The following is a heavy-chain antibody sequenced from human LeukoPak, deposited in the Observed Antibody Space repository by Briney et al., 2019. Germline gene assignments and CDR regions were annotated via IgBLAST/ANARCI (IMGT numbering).Heavy chain of an antibody. CDR1: GYSFTSYW. CDR2: IDPSDSYT. CDR3: ARQDAWGARAFDI. J-gene: IGHJ3*02. V-gene: IGHV5-10-1*01. D-gene: IGHD1-26*01. Sequence: GASLQISCKGSGYSFTSYWISWVRQMPGKGLEWMGRIDPSDSYTNYSPSFQGHVTISVDKSISTAYLQWSSLKASDTAMYYCARQDAWGARAFDIWGQGTMVTVSS.